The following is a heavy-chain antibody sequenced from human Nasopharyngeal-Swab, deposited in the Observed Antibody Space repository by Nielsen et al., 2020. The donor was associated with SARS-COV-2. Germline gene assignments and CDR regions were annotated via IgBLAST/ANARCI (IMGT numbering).Heavy chain of an antibody. CDR2: IYSGGST. CDR3: AKDGVRLNGIDV. Sequence: GESLKISCAASGFSVTRNYMNWVRQTPGKGLEWVSVIYSGGSTYYADSVKGRFTTSRDNSKSTLYLQMNSLRAEDTAEYFCAKDGVRLNGIDVWGQGTTVTVSS. V-gene: IGHV3-53*01. D-gene: IGHD3-16*01. CDR1: GFSVTRNY. J-gene: IGHJ6*02.